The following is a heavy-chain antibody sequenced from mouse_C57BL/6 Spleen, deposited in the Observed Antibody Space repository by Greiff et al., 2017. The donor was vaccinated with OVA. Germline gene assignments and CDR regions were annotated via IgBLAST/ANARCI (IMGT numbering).Heavy chain of an antibody. J-gene: IGHJ4*01. Sequence: QVQLQQSGAELARPGASVKMSCKASGYTFTSYTMHWVKQRPGQGLEWIGYINPSSGYTKYNQKFKDKATLTADKSSSTAYMQLSSLTSEDSAVYYCARSDYSNYYYAMDYWGQGTSVTVSS. CDR2: INPSSGYT. CDR1: GYTFTSYT. CDR3: ARSDYSNYYYAMDY. V-gene: IGHV1-4*01. D-gene: IGHD2-5*01.